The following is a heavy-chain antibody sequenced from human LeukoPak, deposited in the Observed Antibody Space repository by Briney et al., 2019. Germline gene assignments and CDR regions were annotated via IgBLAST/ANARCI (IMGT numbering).Heavy chain of an antibody. J-gene: IGHJ4*02. Sequence: GRSLRLSCEASGFTFDDYGMHWVRQAPGKGLEWVSAISWNSASVGYVDSVKGRFTISRDNAKKTLYLQMNSLRPEDTALYYCATDSGYSSSWYDYSGQGTLVTVSS. CDR2: ISWNSASV. V-gene: IGHV3-9*01. D-gene: IGHD6-13*01. CDR3: ATDSGYSSSWYDY. CDR1: GFTFDDYG.